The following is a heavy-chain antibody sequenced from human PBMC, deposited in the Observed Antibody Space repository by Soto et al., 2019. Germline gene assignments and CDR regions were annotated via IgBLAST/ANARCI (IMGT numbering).Heavy chain of an antibody. D-gene: IGHD3-22*01. CDR1: GFPFSNAW. Sequence: GGSLRLSCAASGFPFSNAWINWVRQAPGKGLEWVGSVKSKNDGGTTDFAAPVKGRFAISRDDSKNMVYLEMNSLQTEDTAIYYCTTDSYITSIIVRFDYWGHGTLVTVSS. J-gene: IGHJ4*01. CDR3: TTDSYITSIIVRFDY. V-gene: IGHV3-15*07. CDR2: VKSKNDGGTT.